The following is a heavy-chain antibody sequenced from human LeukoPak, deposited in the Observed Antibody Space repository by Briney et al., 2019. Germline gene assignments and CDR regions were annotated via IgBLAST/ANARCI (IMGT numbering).Heavy chain of an antibody. CDR3: ARESAYCSGGSCPFKI. CDR1: GGSISSGGYY. D-gene: IGHD2-15*01. CDR2: IYYSGST. J-gene: IGHJ3*02. V-gene: IGHV4-31*03. Sequence: ASETLSLTCTVSGGSISSGGYYWSWIRQHPGKGLEWIGYIYYSGSTYYNPSLKSRVTISVDTSKNQFSLKLSSVTAADTAVYYCARESAYCSGGSCPFKIWGRGTMVTVSS.